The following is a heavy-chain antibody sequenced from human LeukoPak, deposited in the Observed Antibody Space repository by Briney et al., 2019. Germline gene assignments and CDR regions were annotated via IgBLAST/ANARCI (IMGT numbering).Heavy chain of an antibody. Sequence: NPGGSLRLSCAASGFTFSSYSMNWVRQAPGKGLEWVSSISSSSSYIYYADSVKGRFTISRDNAKNSLYLQMNSLRAEDTAVYYCARDPINYFESSGYYDYWGQGTLVTVSA. CDR3: ARDPINYFESSGYYDY. V-gene: IGHV3-21*01. J-gene: IGHJ4*02. D-gene: IGHD3-22*01. CDR1: GFTFSSYS. CDR2: ISSSSSYI.